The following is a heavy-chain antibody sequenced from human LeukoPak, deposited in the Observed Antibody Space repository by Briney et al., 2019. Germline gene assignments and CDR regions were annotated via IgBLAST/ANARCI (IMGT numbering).Heavy chain of an antibody. J-gene: IGHJ5*02. CDR2: INHSGGT. V-gene: IGHV4-34*01. CDR1: GGSFSGYY. Sequence: SETLSLTCAVYGGSFSGYYWSWIRQPPGKGLEWIGEINHSGGTNYNPSLKSRVTISVDTSKNQFPLKLSSVTAADTAVYYCARVRDPNWFDPWGQGTLVTVSS. CDR3: ARVRDPNWFDP.